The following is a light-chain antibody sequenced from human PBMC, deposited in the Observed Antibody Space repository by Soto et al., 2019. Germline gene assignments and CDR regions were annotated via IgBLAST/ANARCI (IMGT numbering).Light chain of an antibody. CDR1: SSDVGSYNL. CDR2: DYT. J-gene: IGLJ1*01. V-gene: IGLV2-23*01. CDR3: CPYVRDSNYV. Sequence: QSVLTQPASVSGSPGQSITISCTGTSSDVGSYNLVSWYQHHPGKAPKLIIYDYTKRPSGVSDRFSGSGSGNTASLTISGLQAEDETDYYCCPYVRDSNYVFGTGTKVTV.